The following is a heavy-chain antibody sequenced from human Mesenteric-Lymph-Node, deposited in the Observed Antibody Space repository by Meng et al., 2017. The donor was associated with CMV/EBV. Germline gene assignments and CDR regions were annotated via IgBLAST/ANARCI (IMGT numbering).Heavy chain of an antibody. D-gene: IGHD3-22*01. CDR1: GYTFSDYY. J-gene: IGHJ4*02. CDR3: ARVPAPYYYDSSGPFDY. V-gene: IGHV1-18*04. Sequence: GESLKISCKASGYTFSDYYMHWVRQAPGQGLEWMGWISTYNADTNYAQKLQGRVTMTTDTSTSTAYMELRSLRSDDTAVYFCARVPAPYYYDSSGPFDYWGQGTLVTVSS. CDR2: ISTYNADT.